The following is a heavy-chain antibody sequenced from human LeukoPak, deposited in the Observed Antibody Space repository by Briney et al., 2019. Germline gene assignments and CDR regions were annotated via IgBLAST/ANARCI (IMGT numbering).Heavy chain of an antibody. D-gene: IGHD3-10*01. Sequence: SVKVSCKASGGTFSSYAISWVRQAPGQGLEGMGGIIPIFGTANYAQKFQGRVAITTDESTSTAYMEMSSLRSEDTAVYYCARYYYGSGSLDYWGQGTLVTVSS. CDR1: GGTFSSYA. J-gene: IGHJ4*02. V-gene: IGHV1-69*05. CDR2: IIPIFGTA. CDR3: ARYYYGSGSLDY.